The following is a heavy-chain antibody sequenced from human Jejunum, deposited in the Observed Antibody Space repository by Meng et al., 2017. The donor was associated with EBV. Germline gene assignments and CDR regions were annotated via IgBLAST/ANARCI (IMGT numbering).Heavy chain of an antibody. Sequence: QVQLHEQGPGCFSPTRTSPLTGVIYGGSVSSKPATWDWIRQSPSRGLELLGRTYYRSKWYNHYAVSVKSRITVNPDTSKNQFSLQLNSVTPEDTAVYYCARRLQTDGFDWWGQGTLVTVSS. D-gene: IGHD5-18*01. V-gene: IGHV6-1*01. J-gene: IGHJ4*02. CDR3: ARRLQTDGFDW. CDR2: TYYRSKWYN. CDR1: GGSVSSKPAT.